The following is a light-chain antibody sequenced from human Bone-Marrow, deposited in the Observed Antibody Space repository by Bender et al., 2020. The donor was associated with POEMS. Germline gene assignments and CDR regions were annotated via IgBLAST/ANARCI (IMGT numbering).Light chain of an antibody. Sequence: QSALTQPASVSGSRGQSITVSCTGSTSDVANYDLVSWYQQHPDKAPKLIIFEVTERPSGISDRFSGSKSDNTASLTISGLQAEDEADYYCCSYAGRSTYVVFGGGTKLTVL. CDR3: CSYAGRSTYVV. J-gene: IGLJ2*01. CDR2: EVT. CDR1: TSDVANYDL. V-gene: IGLV2-23*02.